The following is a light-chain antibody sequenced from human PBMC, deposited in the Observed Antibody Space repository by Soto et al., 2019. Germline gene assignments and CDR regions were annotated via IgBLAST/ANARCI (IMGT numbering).Light chain of an antibody. J-gene: IGKJ1*01. CDR2: DAS. CDR1: QDITNY. CDR3: QKYFSTPRT. Sequence: DIQMTQSPSSLSASVVDRVTITCQASQDITNYLNWYQQKPGRAPRLLLYDASSLQSGVPSRFSGSGSGTDFTLTISSLQPEDVATYYCQKYFSTPRTFGQGTKVDI. V-gene: IGKV1-39*01.